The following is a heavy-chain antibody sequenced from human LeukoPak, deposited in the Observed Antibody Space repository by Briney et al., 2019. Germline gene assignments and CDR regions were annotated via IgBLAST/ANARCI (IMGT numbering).Heavy chain of an antibody. J-gene: IGHJ4*02. CDR1: GFTFTTYW. D-gene: IGHD1-20*01. CDR3: SGRGNWSSSFDY. CDR2: LKEDGSIK. Sequence: GGSLRLSCAASGFTFTTYWMSWVRQAPGKGLEWVANLKEDGSIKYYVDSVKGRFTISRDNAKKSLYLQMSSLRAEDTAVYYCSGRGNWSSSFDYWGQGTLVTVSS. V-gene: IGHV3-7*01.